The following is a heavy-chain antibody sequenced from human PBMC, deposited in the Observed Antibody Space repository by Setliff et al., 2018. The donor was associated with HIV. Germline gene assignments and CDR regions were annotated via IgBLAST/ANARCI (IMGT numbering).Heavy chain of an antibody. V-gene: IGHV3-53*05. CDR3: VRNGNYYYYMDV. CDR1: GFTVSSNY. J-gene: IGHJ6*03. Sequence: QAGGSLRLSCAASGFTVSSNYMNWVRQAPGKGLECVSVIYNGRSTYYADSVKGRFTISRDNSKNTLYLQMNSLRGEDTAVYYCVRNGNYYYYMDVWGKGTTVTVSS. CDR2: IYNGRST.